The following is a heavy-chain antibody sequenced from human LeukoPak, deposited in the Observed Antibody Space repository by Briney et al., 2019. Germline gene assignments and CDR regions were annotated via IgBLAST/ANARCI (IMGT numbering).Heavy chain of an antibody. CDR3: ARELGNLPADNWFDP. V-gene: IGHV4-39*07. Sequence: SETLSLTCTVSGGSIRSSYYYWGWIRQPPGKGLEWIGSIYDSGSTYYNPSLKSRVTISVDTSKNQFSLKLSSVTAADTAVYYCARELGNLPADNWFDPWGQGTLVTVSS. CDR1: GGSIRSSYYY. D-gene: IGHD2-2*01. J-gene: IGHJ5*02. CDR2: IYDSGST.